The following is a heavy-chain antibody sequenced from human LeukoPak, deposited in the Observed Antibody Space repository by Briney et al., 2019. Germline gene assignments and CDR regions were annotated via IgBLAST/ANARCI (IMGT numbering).Heavy chain of an antibody. J-gene: IGHJ4*02. CDR3: ARVQWELLYPDY. Sequence: GGSLRLSCAASGFTFSTYAMHWVRQAPGKGLEWVALISYDESYRYYADSVKGRFTISRDNSKNTLYLQMNSLRAEDTAIYYCARVQWELLYPDYWGQGTQVTVSS. V-gene: IGHV3-30-3*01. D-gene: IGHD1-26*01. CDR1: GFTFSTYA. CDR2: ISYDESYR.